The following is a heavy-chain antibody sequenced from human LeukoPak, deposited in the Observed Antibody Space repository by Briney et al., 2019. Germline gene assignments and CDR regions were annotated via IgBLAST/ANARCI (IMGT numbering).Heavy chain of an antibody. V-gene: IGHV3-30*04. Sequence: PGGSLRLSCVASGFIVSSYAMYWVRQAPGKGLEWVAVISTDGSSEFYSDSVKGRFTISRDNSKNTVYLQMNRLRVEDTAVYYCARDTVLRWFGEPTAFEYWGQGTLVTVSS. CDR2: ISTDGSSE. CDR3: ARDTVLRWFGEPTAFEY. J-gene: IGHJ4*02. CDR1: GFIVSSYA. D-gene: IGHD3-10*01.